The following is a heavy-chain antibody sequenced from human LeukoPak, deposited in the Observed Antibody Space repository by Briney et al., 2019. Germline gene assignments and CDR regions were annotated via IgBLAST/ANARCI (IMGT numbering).Heavy chain of an antibody. Sequence: KPSETLSLTCLVSGGSISSYYWSWIRQPPGKGLEWIGYIYYRGTTNYNPSLKSRATISVDTSKNQFSLKLTSVTAAGTAVYYCARHLPSGDNSWSSWGQGILVTDSSGMDDWGQGTTVTVSS. D-gene: IGHD6-13*01. CDR2: IYYRGTT. J-gene: IGHJ6*02. V-gene: IGHV4-59*08. CDR1: GGSISSYY. CDR3: ARHLPSGDNSWSSWGQGILVTDSSGMDD.